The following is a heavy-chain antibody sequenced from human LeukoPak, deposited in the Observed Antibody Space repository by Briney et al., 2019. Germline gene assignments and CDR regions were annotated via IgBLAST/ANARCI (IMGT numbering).Heavy chain of an antibody. V-gene: IGHV3-23*01. CDR1: GFTFTNYA. D-gene: IGHD6-19*01. J-gene: IGHJ6*03. CDR3: AAGSGWKPYYYNYYMDV. CDR2: ISGSGGST. Sequence: QPGGSLRLSCVASGFTFTNYAMSWVRQAPGKGLEWVSAISGSGGSTYYADSVKGRFIISRDNSKNTLYLHMSSLRGEDTALYYCAAGSGWKPYYYNYYMDVWGKGTTVTVSS.